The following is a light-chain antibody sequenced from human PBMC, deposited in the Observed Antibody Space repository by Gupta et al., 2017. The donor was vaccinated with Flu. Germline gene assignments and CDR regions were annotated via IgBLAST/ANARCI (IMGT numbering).Light chain of an antibody. CDR3: QTWDRTTWV. Sequence: SSELTQPPSVSLSPGQTASIPCSGARCEDKYVSWHQQKPGQSPVLVIYQDSQRPSGIPGRFSGSNAGHTATLTISGAQAQDEADYYCQTWDRTTWVFGGGTKLTVL. J-gene: IGLJ3*02. CDR1: RCEDKY. CDR2: QDS. V-gene: IGLV3-1*01.